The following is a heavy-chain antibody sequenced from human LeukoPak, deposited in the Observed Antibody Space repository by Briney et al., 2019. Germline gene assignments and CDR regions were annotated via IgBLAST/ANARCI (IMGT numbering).Heavy chain of an antibody. CDR2: IYYSGST. CDR1: GGSISSYY. D-gene: IGHD1-26*01. Sequence: SETLSLTCTVSGGSISSYYWSWIRQPPGKGLEWIGYIYYSGSTNYNPSLKSRVTISVDTSKNQFSLKLSSVTAADTAVYYCARVSVGAHFDYWGQGTLVTVSS. J-gene: IGHJ4*02. CDR3: ARVSVGAHFDY. V-gene: IGHV4-59*12.